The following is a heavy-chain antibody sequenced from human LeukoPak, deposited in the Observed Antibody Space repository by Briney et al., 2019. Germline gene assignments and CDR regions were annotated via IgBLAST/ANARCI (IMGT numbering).Heavy chain of an antibody. CDR1: GFTFRNYV. J-gene: IGHJ4*02. V-gene: IGHV3-23*01. CDR2: IGGGGGST. Sequence: PGGSLRLSCAASGFTFRNYVMSWVRQAPGKGLEWVSTIGGGGGSTYYADSVKGRFTISRDNSKNTLYLQMNSLRAEDTAVFYCAKEYNWNYEYWGQGTLVTVSS. D-gene: IGHD1-7*01. CDR3: AKEYNWNYEY.